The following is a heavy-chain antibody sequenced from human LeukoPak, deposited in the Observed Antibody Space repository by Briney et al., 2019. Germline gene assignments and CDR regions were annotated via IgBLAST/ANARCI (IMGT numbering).Heavy chain of an antibody. CDR2: INHSGST. J-gene: IGHJ4*02. CDR1: GYSISSGYY. D-gene: IGHD5-12*01. Sequence: SETLSLTCTVSGYSISSGYYWGWIRQPPGKGLEWIGEINHSGSTNYNPSLKSRVTISVDTSKNQFSLKLNSVTAADTAIYYCAKRGGYGLIDYWGQGTLVTVSS. CDR3: AKRGGYGLIDY. V-gene: IGHV4-38-2*02.